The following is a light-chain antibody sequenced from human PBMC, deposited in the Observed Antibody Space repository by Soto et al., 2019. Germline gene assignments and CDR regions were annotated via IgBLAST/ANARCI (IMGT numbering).Light chain of an antibody. V-gene: IGKV1-13*02. Sequence: AIQLTQSPSSLSASVGDRVTITCRASQGISSALAWYQQKPGKAPKLLIYDASSLESGVPSRFSGSGSGTDFTLTIISLQPEDFATYYCQQFNSYPPYTFGQGTQLEIK. CDR2: DAS. J-gene: IGKJ2*01. CDR3: QQFNSYPPYT. CDR1: QGISSA.